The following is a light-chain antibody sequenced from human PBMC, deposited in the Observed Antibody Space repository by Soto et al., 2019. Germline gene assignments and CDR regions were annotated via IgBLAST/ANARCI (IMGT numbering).Light chain of an antibody. CDR3: QQYGTSLRGT. CDR1: QNIKSNY. J-gene: IGKJ1*01. V-gene: IGKV3-20*01. Sequence: ESVLTQSPGTLSLSPGERATLSCRGSQNIKSNYLAWYRQNPGQAPRLLIYGASNRAAGVPDRFSGSGSGTDFTLTITRLEPEDFAVYYCQQYGTSLRGTFGQGTKVKIK. CDR2: GAS.